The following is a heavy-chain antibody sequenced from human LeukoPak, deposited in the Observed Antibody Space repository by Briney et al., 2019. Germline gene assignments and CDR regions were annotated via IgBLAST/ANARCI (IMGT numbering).Heavy chain of an antibody. CDR3: AREPCTNGVCHDDY. V-gene: IGHV1-69*04. CDR1: GYTFTSYA. CDR2: IIPIVGIA. Sequence: GASVKVSCKASGYTFTSYAISWVRQAPGQGLEWMGRIIPIVGIANYAQKFQGRVTITADKSTSTVYMELSSLRSEDTAVYYCAREPCTNGVCHDDYWGQGTLVTVSS. J-gene: IGHJ4*02. D-gene: IGHD2-8*01.